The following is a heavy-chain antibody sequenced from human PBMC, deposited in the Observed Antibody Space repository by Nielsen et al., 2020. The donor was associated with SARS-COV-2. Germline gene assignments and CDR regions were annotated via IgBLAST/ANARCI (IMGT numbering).Heavy chain of an antibody. CDR3: TRGRTDVRNYYNYYIDV. CDR1: GVSLRGYN. J-gene: IGHJ6*03. D-gene: IGHD3/OR15-3a*01. Sequence: SETLSLTCAVSGVSLRGYNCWIRQPPGKGLEWIGEINESGGTNYSPALQSRVTISKGPSRNQFSLTLTSVTAADTAIYYCTRGRTDVRNYYNYYIDVWGEGTTVTVSS. CDR2: INESGGT. V-gene: IGHV4-34*01.